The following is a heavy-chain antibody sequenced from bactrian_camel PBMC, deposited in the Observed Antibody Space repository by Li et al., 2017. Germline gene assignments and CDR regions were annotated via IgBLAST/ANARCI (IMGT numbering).Heavy chain of an antibody. CDR1: GFTFDDSE. D-gene: IGHD8*01. Sequence: HVQLVESGGGSVQAGGSLRLSCTRSGFTFDDSEMAWYRQGPGNECELVSSINTRGITYYADSVKGRFTISQDNAKNTVYLQMNSLKPEDTAMYYCAAQYIGGGILSGEYKYWGQGTQVTVS. CDR2: INTRGIT. V-gene: IGHV3S63*01. CDR3: AAQYIGGGILSGEYKY. J-gene: IGHJ4*01.